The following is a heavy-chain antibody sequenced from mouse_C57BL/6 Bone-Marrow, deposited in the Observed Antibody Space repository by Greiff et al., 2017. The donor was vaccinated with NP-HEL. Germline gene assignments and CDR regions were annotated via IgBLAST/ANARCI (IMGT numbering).Heavy chain of an antibody. CDR1: GFTFTDYY. CDR2: IRNKANGYTT. V-gene: IGHV7-3*01. CDR3: ARYIGQGPSRGGYYGSSYFDY. Sequence: EVMLVESGGGLVQPGGSLSLSCAASGFTFTDYYMSWVRQPPGKALEWLGFIRNKANGYTTEYSASVKGRFTISRDNSQSILYLQMNALRAEDSATYYCARYIGQGPSRGGYYGSSYFDYWGQGTTLTVSS. J-gene: IGHJ2*01. D-gene: IGHD1-1*01.